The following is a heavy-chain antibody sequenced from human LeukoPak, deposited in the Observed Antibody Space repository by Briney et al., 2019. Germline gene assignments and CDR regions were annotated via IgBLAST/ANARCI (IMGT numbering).Heavy chain of an antibody. J-gene: IGHJ4*02. CDR3: ARGGAARPDF. Sequence: GGSLRLSCAASGFTFSTYWMNWFRQTPGKGLEWVAKIKADGGDKDHVASVKGRFTISRDNAKNSLYLQMNSLRVEDTAVYYCARGGAARPDFWGQGTLVTVSS. CDR2: IKADGGDK. V-gene: IGHV3-7*01. CDR1: GFTFSTYW. D-gene: IGHD6-6*01.